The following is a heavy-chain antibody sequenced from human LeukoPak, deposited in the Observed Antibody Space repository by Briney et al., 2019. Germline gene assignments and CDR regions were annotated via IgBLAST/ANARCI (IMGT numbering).Heavy chain of an antibody. J-gene: IGHJ4*02. Sequence: ASVNVSCKASGYTFTSYDINWVRQAAGQGLEWMGWMNPNSGNTGYAQKFQGRVTMTRNTSISTAYMELSSLRSEDTAVYYCARDRVAVAGLFDYWGQGTLVTVSS. CDR3: ARDRVAVAGLFDY. CDR2: MNPNSGNT. V-gene: IGHV1-8*01. D-gene: IGHD6-19*01. CDR1: GYTFTSYD.